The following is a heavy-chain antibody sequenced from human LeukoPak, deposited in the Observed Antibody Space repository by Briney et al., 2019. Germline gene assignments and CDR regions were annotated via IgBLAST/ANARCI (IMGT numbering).Heavy chain of an antibody. D-gene: IGHD3-10*01. CDR2: ISGSGGST. J-gene: IGHJ4*02. CDR3: TTYGSGSSLMRY. CDR1: GFTFSSYA. V-gene: IGHV3-23*01. Sequence: TGGSLRLSCAASGFTFSSYAMSWVRQAPGKGLEWVSAISGSGGSTYYADSVKGRFTISRDNSKNTLYLQMNSLRAEDTAVYYCTTYGSGSSLMRYWGQGTLVSVSS.